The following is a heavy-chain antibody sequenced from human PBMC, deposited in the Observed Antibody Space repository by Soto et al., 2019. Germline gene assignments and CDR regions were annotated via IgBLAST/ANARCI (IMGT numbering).Heavy chain of an antibody. V-gene: IGHV4-34*01. CDR3: ARGGGYRTSYYYYYYIDV. CDR2: INDSGST. J-gene: IGHJ6*03. CDR1: GGSFSGYY. D-gene: IGHD4-4*01. Sequence: SETLSLNCAVYGGSFSGYYCSWMRQPPEKGMEWIGEINDSGSTNYNPSLKSRVTIPVDTSKNPFSLKLSSVTAADTAVYYCARGGGYRTSYYYYYYIDVWGKATTVTVSS.